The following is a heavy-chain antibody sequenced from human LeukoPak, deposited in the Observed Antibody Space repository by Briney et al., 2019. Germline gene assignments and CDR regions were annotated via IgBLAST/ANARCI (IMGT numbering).Heavy chain of an antibody. CDR2: IYPGDSDT. CDR1: GYSFTSYW. V-gene: IGHV5-51*01. J-gene: IGHJ4*02. Sequence: GESLKISCKGSGYSFTSYWIGWVRQMPGKGLEWMGIIYPGDSDTRYSPSFQGQATISADKSISTAYLQWSSLKASDTAMYYCARASAPGYSSGWYGGRNDYWGQGTLVTVSS. CDR3: ARASAPGYSSGWYGGRNDY. D-gene: IGHD6-19*01.